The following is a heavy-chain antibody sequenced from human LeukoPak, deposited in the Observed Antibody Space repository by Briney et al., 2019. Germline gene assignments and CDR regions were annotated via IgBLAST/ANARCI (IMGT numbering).Heavy chain of an antibody. J-gene: IGHJ4*02. V-gene: IGHV3-9*01. CDR2: ISWNSGSI. D-gene: IGHD3-3*01. Sequence: GGSLRLSCAASGFTFDDYAMHWVRQAPGKGLEWVSGISWNSGSIGYADSVKGRFTISRDNAENSLYLQMNSLRAEDTALYYCAKDMGSYDFWSGYLDYWGQGTLVTVSS. CDR3: AKDMGSYDFWSGYLDY. CDR1: GFTFDDYA.